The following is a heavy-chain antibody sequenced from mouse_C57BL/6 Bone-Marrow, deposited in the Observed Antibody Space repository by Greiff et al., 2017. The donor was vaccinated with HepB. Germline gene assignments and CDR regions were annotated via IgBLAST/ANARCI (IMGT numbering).Heavy chain of an antibody. D-gene: IGHD1-1*01. CDR2: INPNNGGT. J-gene: IGHJ2*01. CDR1: GYTFTDYY. V-gene: IGHV1-26*01. Sequence: EVQLQQSGPELVKPGASVKISCKASGYTFTDYYMNWVKQSHGKSLEWIGDINPNNGGTSYNQKFKGKATLTVDKSSSTAYMELRSLTSEDSAVYYCARLEYYYGSSPRGEGYWGQGTTLTVSS. CDR3: ARLEYYYGSSPRGEGY.